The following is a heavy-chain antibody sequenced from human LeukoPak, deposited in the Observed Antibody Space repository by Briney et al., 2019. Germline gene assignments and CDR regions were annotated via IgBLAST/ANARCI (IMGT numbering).Heavy chain of an antibody. D-gene: IGHD7-27*01. CDR2: INPNTGGT. CDR1: GYTFTGYY. CDR3: ARDPNWGPDY. V-gene: IGHV1-2*02. J-gene: IGHJ4*02. Sequence: GASVKVSCKASGYTFTGYYMHWVRQAPGQGLEWMGWINPNTGGTNYAQKFQGRFTMTRDTSITTAYMELTRLRSDDTVVYYCARDPNWGPDYWGQGTVDRVSS.